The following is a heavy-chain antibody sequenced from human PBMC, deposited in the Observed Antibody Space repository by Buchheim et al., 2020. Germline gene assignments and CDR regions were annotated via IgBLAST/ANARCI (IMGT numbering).Heavy chain of an antibody. D-gene: IGHD2-2*01. Sequence: QVQLVESGGGVVQPGRSLRLSCAASGFTFSSYAMHWVRQAPGKGLEWVAVISYDGSNKYYADSVKGRFTIYRDHAKNTLHLQMNSLRAEDTAVYYCARGGPGYCSSTSCSLFHWGQGTL. CDR3: ARGGPGYCSSTSCSLFH. CDR1: GFTFSSYA. J-gene: IGHJ4*02. CDR2: ISYDGSNK. V-gene: IGHV3-30-3*01.